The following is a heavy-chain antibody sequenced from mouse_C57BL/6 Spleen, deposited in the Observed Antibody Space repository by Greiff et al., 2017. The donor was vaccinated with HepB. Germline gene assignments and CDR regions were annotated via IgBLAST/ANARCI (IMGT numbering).Heavy chain of an antibody. CDR1: GYTFTSYG. Sequence: QVQLKESGAELARPGASVKLSCKASGYTFTSYGISWVKQRTGQGLEWIGEIYPRSGNTYYNEKFKGKATLTADKSSSTAYMELRSLTSEDSAVYFCARSRAEDYAMDYWGQGTSVTVSS. V-gene: IGHV1-81*01. CDR2: IYPRSGNT. J-gene: IGHJ4*01. CDR3: ARSRAEDYAMDY. D-gene: IGHD3-1*01.